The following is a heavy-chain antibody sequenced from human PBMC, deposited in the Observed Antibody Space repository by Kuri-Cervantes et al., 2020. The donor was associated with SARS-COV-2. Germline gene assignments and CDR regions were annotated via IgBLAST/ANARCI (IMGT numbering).Heavy chain of an antibody. Sequence: GGSLRLSCAASGFTFSSYSMNWVRQAPGKGLEWVSSISSSSSYIYYADSVKGRFTISRDNAKNSLYLQTNSLRAEDTAVYYCARDRQGGRIRITIFGVASYGMDVWGQGTTVTVSS. J-gene: IGHJ6*02. CDR1: GFTFSSYS. CDR3: ARDRQGGRIRITIFGVASYGMDV. D-gene: IGHD3-3*01. V-gene: IGHV3-21*01. CDR2: ISSSSSYI.